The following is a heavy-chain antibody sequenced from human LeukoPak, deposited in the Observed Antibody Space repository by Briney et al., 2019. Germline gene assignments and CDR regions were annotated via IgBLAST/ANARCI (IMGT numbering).Heavy chain of an antibody. J-gene: IGHJ4*02. CDR1: GYTFTSYG. D-gene: IGHD6-19*01. CDR3: ARFDSSGWYGGFDY. CDR2: ISAYNGNT. Sequence: ASVMVSCKASGYTFTSYGISWVRQAPGQGLEWMGWISAYNGNTNYSQKFQGRVTITRDTSASTAYMELSSLRSEDTAVYYCARFDSSGWYGGFDYWGQGTLVTVSS. V-gene: IGHV1-18*01.